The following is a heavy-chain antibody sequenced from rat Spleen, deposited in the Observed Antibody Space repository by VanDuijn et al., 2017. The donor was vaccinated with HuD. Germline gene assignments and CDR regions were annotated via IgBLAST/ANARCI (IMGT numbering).Heavy chain of an antibody. J-gene: IGHJ2*01. CDR1: GFTFSDYY. CDR3: ARQADWFAY. CDR2: ISYEGSST. V-gene: IGHV5-22*01. D-gene: IGHD1-6*01. Sequence: EVQLVESGGGLVQPGRSLKLSCAASGFTFSDYYMAWVRQAPKKGLEWVASISYEGSSTYYGDSVKGRFTISRDNAKSTLYLQMNSLRSEDTATYYCARQADWFAYWGQGVMVTVSS.